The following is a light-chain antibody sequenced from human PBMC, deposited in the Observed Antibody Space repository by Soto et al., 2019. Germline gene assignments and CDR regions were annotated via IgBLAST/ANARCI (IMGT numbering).Light chain of an antibody. J-gene: IGKJ4*01. CDR1: QSISSW. CDR3: QQCKSYPLT. Sequence: DIQMTQSPSTLSASPGERATLTCRASQSISSWLAWYQQKPGKAPKLLIYKASSLESGVPSRFSRSGSGTEFTLNIRSLHPDELATYDCQQCKSYPLTFGEVTKVEIK. CDR2: KAS. V-gene: IGKV1-5*03.